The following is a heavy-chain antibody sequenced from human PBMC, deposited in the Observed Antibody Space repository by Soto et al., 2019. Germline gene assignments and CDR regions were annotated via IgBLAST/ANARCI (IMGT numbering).Heavy chain of an antibody. V-gene: IGHV1-69*13. CDR2: IIPIFGTA. D-gene: IGHD6-6*01. J-gene: IGHJ6*01. Sequence: SVKVSCKASGGTFSSYAISWVRQAPGQGLEWMGGIIPIFGTANYAQKFQGRVTITADESTSTAYMELSSLRSEDTAVYYCARGTSGSRSSFYYGSDVRGQGTKVTGSS. CDR1: GGTFSSYA. CDR3: ARGTSGSRSSFYYGSDV.